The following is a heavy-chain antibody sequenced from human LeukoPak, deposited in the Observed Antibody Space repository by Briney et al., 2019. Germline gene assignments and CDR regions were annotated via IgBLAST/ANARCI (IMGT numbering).Heavy chain of an antibody. J-gene: IGHJ4*02. D-gene: IGHD3-10*01. V-gene: IGHV1-18*01. CDR2: ISAYNGNT. CDR1: GYTFTSYG. Sequence: ASVKVSCKASGYTFTSYGISWGRQAPGQGLEWMGWISAYNGNTNYAQKLQGRVTMTTDTSTSTAYMELRSLSSDDTPVYYCPRDKYGSGSYSDYWGQGTLVTVSS. CDR3: PRDKYGSGSYSDY.